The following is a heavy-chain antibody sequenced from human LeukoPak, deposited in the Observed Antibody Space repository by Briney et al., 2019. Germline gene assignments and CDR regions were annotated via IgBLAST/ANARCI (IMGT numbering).Heavy chain of an antibody. CDR1: GGSISSGSYY. D-gene: IGHD1-26*01. V-gene: IGHV4-61*02. J-gene: IGHJ4*02. CDR3: ATGDSGSYYY. Sequence: PSQTLSLTCTVSGGSISSGSYYWSWLRQPAGKGLEWIGRIYTSGSTNYNPSLKSRVTISVDTSKNQFSLKLSSVTAADTAVYYCATGDSGSYYYWGQGTLVTVSS. CDR2: IYTSGST.